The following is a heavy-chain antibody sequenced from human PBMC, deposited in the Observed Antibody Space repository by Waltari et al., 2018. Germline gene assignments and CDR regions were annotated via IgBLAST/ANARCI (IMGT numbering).Heavy chain of an antibody. V-gene: IGHV1-24*01. D-gene: IGHD4-4*01. CDR1: GSSLTDLS. CDR3: HGTGLQPYKYGMDV. Sequence: HVQLVQSGAEVKQPGDSVNVSCKVSGSSLTDLSMHWVRQAPGKGLEWMGGFDPEEGETIYARKLQGRVTVTEDTSTDTAFMELNSLRSEDTAVYYCHGTGLQPYKYGMDVWGQGTTVTVSS. J-gene: IGHJ6*02. CDR2: FDPEEGET.